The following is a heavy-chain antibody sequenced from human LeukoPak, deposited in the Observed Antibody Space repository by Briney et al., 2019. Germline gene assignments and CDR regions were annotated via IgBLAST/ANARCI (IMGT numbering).Heavy chain of an antibody. CDR3: ASLLRHYDYVWGSYRYIDY. D-gene: IGHD3-16*02. CDR1: GGSISSGSYY. CDR2: IYYSGST. J-gene: IGHJ4*02. Sequence: SETLSLTCTVSGGSISSGSYYWTWIRQPAGKGLEWIGSIYYSGSTYYNPSLRSRVTISVDTSKNQFSLKLSSVTAADTAVYYCASLLRHYDYVWGSYRYIDYWGQGTLVTVSS. V-gene: IGHV4-39*07.